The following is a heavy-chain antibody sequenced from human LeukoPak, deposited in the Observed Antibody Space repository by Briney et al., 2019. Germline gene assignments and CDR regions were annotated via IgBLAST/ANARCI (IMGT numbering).Heavy chain of an antibody. D-gene: IGHD3-22*01. Sequence: SVKVSCKASGGTFSSYAISWVRQAPGQGLEWMGRIIPILGIANYAQKFQGRVTITADRSTSTAYMELSSLRSEDTAVYYCASSMYYYDSSGYPRPDYWGQGTLVTVSS. CDR1: GGTFSSYA. CDR3: ASSMYYYDSSGYPRPDY. J-gene: IGHJ4*02. CDR2: IIPILGIA. V-gene: IGHV1-69*04.